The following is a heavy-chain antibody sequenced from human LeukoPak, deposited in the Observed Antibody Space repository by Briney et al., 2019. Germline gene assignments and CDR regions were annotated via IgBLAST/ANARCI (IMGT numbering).Heavy chain of an antibody. CDR3: ARPEVGANYDAFDI. Sequence: ASVKVSCKASGHTFTSYGISWVRQAPGQGLEWMGWISAYNGNTNYAQKLQGRVTMTTDTSTSTAYMERRSLRSDDTAVYYCARPEVGANYDAFDIWGQGTMVTVSS. CDR1: GHTFTSYG. J-gene: IGHJ3*02. D-gene: IGHD1-26*01. V-gene: IGHV1-18*01. CDR2: ISAYNGNT.